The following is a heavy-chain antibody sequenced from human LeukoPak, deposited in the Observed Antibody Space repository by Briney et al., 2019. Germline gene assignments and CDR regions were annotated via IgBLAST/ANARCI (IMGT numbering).Heavy chain of an antibody. Sequence: KASETLSLTCTVSGGSISSSSYYWGWIRQPPGKGLEWIGSIYYSGSTYNNPSLKSRVTISVDTSKNPFSLKLSSVTAADTAVYYCARLALSNFLIVVVPAAPIDYWGQGTLVTVSS. D-gene: IGHD2-2*01. J-gene: IGHJ4*02. CDR2: IYYSGST. CDR3: ARLALSNFLIVVVPAAPIDY. V-gene: IGHV4-39*01. CDR1: GGSISSSSYY.